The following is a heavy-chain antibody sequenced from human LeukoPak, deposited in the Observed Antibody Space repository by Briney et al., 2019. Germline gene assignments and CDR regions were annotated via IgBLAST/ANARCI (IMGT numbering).Heavy chain of an antibody. CDR2: ISGSGGST. J-gene: IGHJ4*02. CDR1: GFTVSSNF. CDR3: AHISSSWPDY. V-gene: IGHV3-23*01. D-gene: IGHD6-13*01. Sequence: SGGSLRLSCAASGFTVSSNFMSWVRQAPGKGLEWVSAISGSGGSTYYADSVKGRFTISRDNSKNTLYLQMNSLRAEDTAVYYCAHISSSWPDYWGQGTLVTVSS.